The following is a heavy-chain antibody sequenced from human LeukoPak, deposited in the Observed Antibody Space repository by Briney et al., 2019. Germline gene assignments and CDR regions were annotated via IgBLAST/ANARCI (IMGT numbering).Heavy chain of an antibody. CDR2: IIPILGIT. CDR3: ARAPTKYSSSWYSFDY. D-gene: IGHD6-13*01. CDR1: GGTFSSYA. Sequence: SVKVSCKASGGTFSSYAISWVRQAPGQGLEWMGRIIPILGITNYAQKFQGRVTITADKSTSTAYMELSSLRSEDTAVYYCARAPTKYSSSWYSFDYWGQGTLVTVSS. J-gene: IGHJ4*02. V-gene: IGHV1-69*04.